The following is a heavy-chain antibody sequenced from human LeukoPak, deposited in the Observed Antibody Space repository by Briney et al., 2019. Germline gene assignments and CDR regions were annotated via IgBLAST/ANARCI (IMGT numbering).Heavy chain of an antibody. CDR1: GYTFTSYD. CDR2: MSPNSGDT. CDR3: ARGPPNWGYDY. V-gene: IGHV1-8*01. D-gene: IGHD7-27*01. Sequence: ASVKVSCKASGYTFTSYDFNWVRQATGQRPEWMGWMSPNSGDTGYAQKFQDRVTMTRNTSISTAYMELSSLKSDDTAVYYCARGPPNWGYDYWGPGTLVTVSS. J-gene: IGHJ4*02.